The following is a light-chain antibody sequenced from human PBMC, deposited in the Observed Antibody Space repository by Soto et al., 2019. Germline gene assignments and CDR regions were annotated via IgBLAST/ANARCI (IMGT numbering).Light chain of an antibody. Sequence: QSALTQPASVSGSPGQSITISCTGTNSDVGGHNYVSWYQQSPGKAPKLIISNVTNRPSGVSNRFSGSKSGITASLTISGLQTEDEGDYYCSSFTSGDSHDVFGTGNKLTVL. J-gene: IGLJ1*01. CDR3: SSFTSGDSHDV. CDR2: NVT. V-gene: IGLV2-14*01. CDR1: NSDVGGHNY.